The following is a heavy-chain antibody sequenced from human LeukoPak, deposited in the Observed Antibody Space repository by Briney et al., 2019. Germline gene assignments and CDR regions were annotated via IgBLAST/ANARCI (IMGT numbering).Heavy chain of an antibody. V-gene: IGHV4-39*01. CDR1: GGSISSSSYY. Sequence: ASETLSLTCTVSGGSISSSSYYWGWIRQPPGKGLEWIGSIYYSGSTYYNPSLKSRVTISVDTSKNQFSLKLSSVTAADTAVYYCLRGYFYFDYWGQGTLVTVSS. CDR2: IYYSGST. J-gene: IGHJ4*02. CDR3: LRGYFYFDY. D-gene: IGHD2/OR15-2a*01.